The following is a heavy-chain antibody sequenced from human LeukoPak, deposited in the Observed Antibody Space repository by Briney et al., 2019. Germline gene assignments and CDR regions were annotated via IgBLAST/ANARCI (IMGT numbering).Heavy chain of an antibody. D-gene: IGHD2-21*01. V-gene: IGHV3-23*01. CDR1: GFTFTPYV. J-gene: IGHJ4*02. Sequence: GGSLRLSCAPSGFTFTPYVMSWVPQAPGRGLECVSGISGSGAVTYYADSVKGRSTISKDSSKETLYLQMSSLRAEDTAVYYCATARVRSGFYFDYWGQGTLVTVSS. CDR2: ISGSGAVT. CDR3: ATARVRSGFYFDY.